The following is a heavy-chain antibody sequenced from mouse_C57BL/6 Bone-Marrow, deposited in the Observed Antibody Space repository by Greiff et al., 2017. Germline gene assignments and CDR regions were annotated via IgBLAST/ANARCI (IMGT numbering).Heavy chain of an antibody. CDR3: AREYYDPYWYFDV. V-gene: IGHV5-4*01. CDR2: ISDGGSYT. Sequence: EVKVVESGGGLVKPGGSLKLSCAASGFTFSSYAMSWVRQTPEKRLEWVATISDGGSYTYYPDNVKGRFTISRDNAKNNLYLQMSHLKSEDTAMYYCAREYYDPYWYFDVWGTGTTVTVSS. CDR1: GFTFSSYA. D-gene: IGHD2-4*01. J-gene: IGHJ1*03.